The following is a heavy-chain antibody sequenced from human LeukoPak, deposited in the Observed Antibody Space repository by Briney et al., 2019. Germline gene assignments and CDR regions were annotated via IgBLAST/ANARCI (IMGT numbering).Heavy chain of an antibody. V-gene: IGHV3-64*01. CDR2: ISSNGGST. J-gene: IGHJ4*02. CDR1: GFTFSNYA. D-gene: IGHD3-10*01. Sequence: GGSLRLSCAASGFTFSNYAMHWVRQAPGKGLEYVSAISSNGGSTYYANSVKGRFTISRDNSKNTLFLQMGSLRAEDMAVYYCARDSGYYGSESPDNWGQGTLATVSS. CDR3: ARDSGYYGSESPDN.